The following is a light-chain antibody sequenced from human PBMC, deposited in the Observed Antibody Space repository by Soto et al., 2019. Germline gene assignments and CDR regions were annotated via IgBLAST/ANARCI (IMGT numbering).Light chain of an antibody. CDR2: GAS. CDR3: KQYDSSPPCT. Sequence: EIVLTQSPGTLSLSPGERATLSCRASQSVSSSYLAWYQQKPGQAPRLLIYGASSRATGIPDRFSGSGSGTHLTLTISIRAHDDVAVYYCKQYDSSPPCTFGGGTKVEIK. J-gene: IGKJ4*01. CDR1: QSVSSSY. V-gene: IGKV3-20*01.